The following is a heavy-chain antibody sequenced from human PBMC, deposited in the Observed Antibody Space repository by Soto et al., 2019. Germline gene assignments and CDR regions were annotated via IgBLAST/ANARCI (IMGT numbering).Heavy chain of an antibody. Sequence: SLRLSCTASGFTFGDYAMSWFRQTPLKGLEWVGFIRSKAYGGTTEYAASVKCRFTISRDDSKSIAYLQMNSLKTEDTAVYYCTRDSHSSGSLYFDYWGQGTLVTVSS. J-gene: IGHJ4*02. CDR2: IRSKAYGGTT. CDR3: TRDSHSSGSLYFDY. V-gene: IGHV3-49*03. CDR1: GFTFGDYA. D-gene: IGHD3-22*01.